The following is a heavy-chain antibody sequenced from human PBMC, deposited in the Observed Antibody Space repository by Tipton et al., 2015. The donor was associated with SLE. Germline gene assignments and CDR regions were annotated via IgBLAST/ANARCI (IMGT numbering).Heavy chain of an antibody. Sequence: GLVKPSQTLSLTCTVSGGSISSGGNYWSWIRHHPGKGLEWIGYIDYSGSTSYNPSLKSRVTISVDTSKNQLSLKVSSVTAADTAVYYCARDTYDFWSAYNLGNPLFYMDVWGKGTTVTVSS. CDR1: GGSISSGGNY. CDR2: IDYSGST. J-gene: IGHJ6*03. D-gene: IGHD3-3*01. CDR3: ARDTYDFWSAYNLGNPLFYMDV. V-gene: IGHV4-31*03.